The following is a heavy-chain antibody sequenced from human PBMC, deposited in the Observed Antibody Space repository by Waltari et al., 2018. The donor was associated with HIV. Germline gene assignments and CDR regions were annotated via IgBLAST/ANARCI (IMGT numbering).Heavy chain of an antibody. CDR1: EYIFIGYY. V-gene: IGHV1-2*02. J-gene: IGHJ2*01. D-gene: IGHD3-16*01. Sequence: QVQLVQSGAEVKKPGASVKVSCKASEYIFIGYYIHWVRQAPGQGPEWVGWMSPNSGDTNYARSFQGRVTMTRDTAITTCYMELRRLTSYDTAVYYCARDRGWGEPNWYFDLWGRGTLVTVSS. CDR2: MSPNSGDT. CDR3: ARDRGWGEPNWYFDL.